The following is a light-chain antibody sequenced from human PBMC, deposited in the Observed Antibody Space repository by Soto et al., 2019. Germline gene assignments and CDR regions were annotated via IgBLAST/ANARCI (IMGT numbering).Light chain of an antibody. Sequence: QSALTQPASVSGSPGQSITISCTGTSSDVGGYNYVSWYQQHPGKAPKLMIYDVSNRPSGVSNRFSGSKSGNTASLTISGLQADDEADYYCTSYTSISTGVFGGGTKVTVL. CDR1: SSDVGGYNY. V-gene: IGLV2-14*03. J-gene: IGLJ3*02. CDR2: DVS. CDR3: TSYTSISTGV.